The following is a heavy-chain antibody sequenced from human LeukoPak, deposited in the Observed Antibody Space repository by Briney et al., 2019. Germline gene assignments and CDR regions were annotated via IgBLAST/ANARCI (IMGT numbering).Heavy chain of an antibody. CDR3: ARASSIDY. CDR1: GFTFSDYT. Sequence: GGSLRLSCAASGFTFSDYTMNWVRQAPGKGLEWVSSIRSSGLYTYYADSVKGRFTISRDNAKSSLYLQMNSLTAEDTAVYYCARASSIDYWGQGTLVTVSS. D-gene: IGHD3-10*01. CDR2: IRSSGLYT. V-gene: IGHV3-21*01. J-gene: IGHJ4*02.